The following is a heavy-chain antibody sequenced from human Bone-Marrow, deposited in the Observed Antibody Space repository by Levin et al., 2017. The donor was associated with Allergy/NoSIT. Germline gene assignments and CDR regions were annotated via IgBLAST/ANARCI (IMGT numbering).Heavy chain of an antibody. J-gene: IGHJ5*02. CDR3: ARVPLSYYDSSGYYYWGGSSRWFDP. D-gene: IGHD3-22*01. Sequence: PSETLSLTCTVSGGSISSGGYYWSWIRQHPGKGLEWIGYIYYSGSTYYNPSLKSRVTISVDTSKNQFSLKLSSVTAADTAVYYCARVPLSYYDSSGYYYWGGSSRWFDPWGQGTLVTVSS. CDR2: IYYSGST. V-gene: IGHV4-31*03. CDR1: GGSISSGGYY.